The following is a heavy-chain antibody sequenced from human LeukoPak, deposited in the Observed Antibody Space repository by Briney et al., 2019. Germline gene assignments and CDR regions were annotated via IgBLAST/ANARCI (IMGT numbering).Heavy chain of an antibody. CDR3: ARALPGSSFDY. CDR1: GGSISGYY. D-gene: IGHD3-10*01. CDR2: IYYSGST. Sequence: PSETLSLTCTVSGGSISGYYWSWLRQPPGKGLEWIGYIYYSGSTNYNPSLKSRVTISVDTSKNQFFLKLSSVTAADTAVYYCARALPGSSFDYWGQGTLVTVSS. V-gene: IGHV4-59*01. J-gene: IGHJ4*02.